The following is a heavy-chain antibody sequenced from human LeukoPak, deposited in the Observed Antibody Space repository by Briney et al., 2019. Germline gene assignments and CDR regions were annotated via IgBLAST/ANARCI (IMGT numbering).Heavy chain of an antibody. Sequence: PGGSLRLSCAASGFTFDDYGMSWVRQAPGKGLEWVSGINWNGGSTGYADSVKGRFTISRDNAKNSLYLQMNSLRAEDTALYYCARDKVWNYYDSSGYYYGLDYWGQGTLVTVSS. CDR3: ARDKVWNYYDSSGYYYGLDY. J-gene: IGHJ4*02. CDR1: GFTFDDYG. CDR2: INWNGGST. D-gene: IGHD3-22*01. V-gene: IGHV3-20*04.